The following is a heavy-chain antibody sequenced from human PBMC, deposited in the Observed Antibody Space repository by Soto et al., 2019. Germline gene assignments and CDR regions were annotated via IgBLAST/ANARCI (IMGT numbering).Heavy chain of an antibody. CDR3: GRVVEGATRHTDFDS. V-gene: IGHV4-30-4*01. CDR2: IHSSGGA. CDR1: GGSISSDDYY. J-gene: IGHJ5*01. Sequence: SETLSLTCTVSGGSISSDDYYWSWIRQAPGRGLEWIGYIHSSGGAHYNPSFKSRVTISVDTATNQVSLRMSSVTAADTAVYFCGRVVEGATRHTDFDSWGQGTLVTVSS. D-gene: IGHD2-21*01.